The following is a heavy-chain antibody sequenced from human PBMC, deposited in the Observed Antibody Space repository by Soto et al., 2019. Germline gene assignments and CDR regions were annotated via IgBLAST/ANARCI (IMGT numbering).Heavy chain of an antibody. CDR1: GFTFSSYA. V-gene: IGHV3-23*01. Sequence: GGSLRLSCAASGFTFSSYAMSWVRQAPGKGLEWVSAISGSGGSTYYADSVKGRFTISRDNSKNTLYLQMNSLRAEDTAVYYCAKGGVPDATGYYYYYLDVWRKGTTVTVSS. D-gene: IGHD2-2*01. J-gene: IGHJ6*03. CDR3: AKGGVPDATGYYYYYLDV. CDR2: ISGSGGST.